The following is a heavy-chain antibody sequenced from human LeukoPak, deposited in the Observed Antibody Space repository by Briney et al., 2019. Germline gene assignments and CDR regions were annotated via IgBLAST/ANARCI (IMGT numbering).Heavy chain of an antibody. CDR2: ISYDGSNK. V-gene: IGHV3-30-3*01. CDR1: VFTFSSYP. CDR3: ARGPHSSGWYYFDY. D-gene: IGHD6-19*01. J-gene: IGHJ4*02. Sequence: PGRSVTLSCAASVFTFSSYPIDWVRQAPGKGLEWVEAISYDGSNKYYADSVKGRFTISRDNSKNTLYLQMNSLRAEDTAVYHCARGPHSSGWYYFDYWGQGTLVTVSS.